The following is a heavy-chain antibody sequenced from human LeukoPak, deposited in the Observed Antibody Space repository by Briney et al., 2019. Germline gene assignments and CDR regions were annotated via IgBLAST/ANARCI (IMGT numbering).Heavy chain of an antibody. Sequence: ASVKVSCKASGGTFSSYAISWVRQAPGQGLEWMGGIIPIFGTANYAQKFQGRVTITADKSTSTAYMELSSLRSEDTAVYYCARDRNVAGASVFDYWGQGTLVTVSS. CDR3: ARDRNVAGASVFDY. CDR2: IIPIFGTA. CDR1: GGTFSSYA. V-gene: IGHV1-69*06. D-gene: IGHD1-26*01. J-gene: IGHJ4*02.